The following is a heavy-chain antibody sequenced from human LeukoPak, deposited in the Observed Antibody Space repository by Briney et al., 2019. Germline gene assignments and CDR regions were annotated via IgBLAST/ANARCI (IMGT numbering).Heavy chain of an antibody. D-gene: IGHD6-19*01. CDR1: GFTFSSYS. Sequence: GGSLRLSCAASGFTFSSYSMNWVRQAPGKGLEWVSSISSSSSYIYYADSVKGRFTISRDNAKNSLYLQMNSLRAGDTAVYYCARGGIAVAGPYYWGQGTLVTVSS. CDR3: ARGGIAVAGPYY. CDR2: ISSSSSYI. V-gene: IGHV3-21*01. J-gene: IGHJ4*02.